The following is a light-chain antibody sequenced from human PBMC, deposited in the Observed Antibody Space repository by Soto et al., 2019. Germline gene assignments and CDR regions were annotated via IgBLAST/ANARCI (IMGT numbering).Light chain of an antibody. CDR1: SSNIGAGYD. V-gene: IGLV1-40*01. CDR2: GNS. Sequence: QSVLTQPPSVSGAPGQRVTISCTGSSSNIGAGYDVHWYQQLPGTAPKLLIYGNSNRPSGVPDRFSGSKSGTSASLAITGLQAEDEAEYYCSSYTNINTGACVFGTGTKVTVL. CDR3: SSYTNINTGACV. J-gene: IGLJ1*01.